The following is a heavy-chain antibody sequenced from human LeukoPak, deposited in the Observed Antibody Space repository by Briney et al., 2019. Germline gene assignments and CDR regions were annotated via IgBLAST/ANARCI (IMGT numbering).Heavy chain of an antibody. V-gene: IGHV4-61*02. Sequence: SQTLSLTCTVSGGSISSGSYYWSWIRQPAGKGLEWIGRIYTSGGTNYSPSLKSRVTISVDTSKNQFSLKLSSVTAADTAVYYCARDSPMRSELRAYYYYYMDVWGKGTTVTVSS. J-gene: IGHJ6*03. CDR1: GGSISSGSYY. D-gene: IGHD1-14*01. CDR3: ARDSPMRSELRAYYYYYMDV. CDR2: IYTSGGT.